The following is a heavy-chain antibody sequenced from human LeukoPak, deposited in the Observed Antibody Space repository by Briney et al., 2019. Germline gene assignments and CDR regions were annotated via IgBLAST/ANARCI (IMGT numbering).Heavy chain of an antibody. D-gene: IGHD4-17*01. CDR2: ISYVGSNK. CDR1: GFTFSSYA. Sequence: GGSLRLSCAASGFTFSSYAMHWVRQAPGKGLEWVAVISYVGSNKYYADSVKGRFTISRDNSKNTLYLQMNSLRAEDTAVYYCARVLDDYGDAHFDYWGQGTLVTVSS. CDR3: ARVLDDYGDAHFDY. J-gene: IGHJ4*02. V-gene: IGHV3-30-3*01.